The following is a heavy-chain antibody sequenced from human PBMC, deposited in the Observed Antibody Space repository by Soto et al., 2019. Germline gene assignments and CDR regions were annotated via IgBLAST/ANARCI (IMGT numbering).Heavy chain of an antibody. CDR1: GFTFDDYA. J-gene: IGHJ4*02. Sequence: EVQLVESGGGLVQPGRSLRLSCAASGFTFDDYAMHWVRQAPGKGLEWVSGISWNSGSIGYADSVKGRFTISRDNAKNSLYLQMNSLRAEDTALYYCAKDNSLSGWSALDYWGQGTLVTVSS. D-gene: IGHD6-19*01. CDR2: ISWNSGSI. CDR3: AKDNSLSGWSALDY. V-gene: IGHV3-9*01.